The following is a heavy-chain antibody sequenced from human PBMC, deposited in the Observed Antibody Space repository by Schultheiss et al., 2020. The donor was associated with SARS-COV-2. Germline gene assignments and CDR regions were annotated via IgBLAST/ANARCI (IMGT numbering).Heavy chain of an antibody. V-gene: IGHV3-15*01. D-gene: IGHD3-22*01. Sequence: GGSLRLSCAASGFTFSGSAMHWVRQAPGKGLEWVGRIKSKTDGGTTDYAAPVKGRFTISRDDSKNTLYLQMNSLKTEDTAVYYCTTIFGNYYDSSGYYFDYWGQGTLVTVSS. J-gene: IGHJ4*02. CDR2: IKSKTDGGTT. CDR1: GFTFSGSA. CDR3: TTIFGNYYDSSGYYFDY.